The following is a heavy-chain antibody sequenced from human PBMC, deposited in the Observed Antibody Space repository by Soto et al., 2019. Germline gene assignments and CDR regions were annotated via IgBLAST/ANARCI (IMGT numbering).Heavy chain of an antibody. D-gene: IGHD7-27*01. CDR3: ARYGDVKTGVGKDY. CDR1: GFTFSSYG. CDR2: IWHDGGNK. J-gene: IGHJ4*02. V-gene: IGHV3-33*01. Sequence: QVQLVESGGGVVQPGRSLRLSCAASGFTFSSYGMYWVRQAPGKGLEWVAFIWHDGGNKFYAESVKGRFTISRDNSKSTLYLQMPSLSAEDTAMYYGARYGDVKTGVGKDYWCQGTLVTVSS.